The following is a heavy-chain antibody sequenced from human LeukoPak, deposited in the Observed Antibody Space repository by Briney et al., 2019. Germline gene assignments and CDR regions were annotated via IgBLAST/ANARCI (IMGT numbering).Heavy chain of an antibody. Sequence: SETLSLTCTVSGGSISSYYWSWIRQPPGKGLEWIGYIYYSGSTNYNPSLKSRVTISVDTSKNQFSLKLSSVTAADTAVYYCARANYDILTGYHVDYWGQGTLVTVSS. CDR2: IYYSGST. CDR3: ARANYDILTGYHVDY. D-gene: IGHD3-9*01. J-gene: IGHJ4*02. V-gene: IGHV4-59*01. CDR1: GGSISSYY.